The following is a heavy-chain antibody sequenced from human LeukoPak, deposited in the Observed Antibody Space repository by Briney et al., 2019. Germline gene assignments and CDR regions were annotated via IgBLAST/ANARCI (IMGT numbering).Heavy chain of an antibody. CDR3: ARGSSSWTHFDY. CDR2: IYYSGST. CDR1: GGSISSGGYY. D-gene: IGHD6-13*01. Sequence: SETLSLTCTVSGGSISSGGYYWSWIRQHPGKGLEWIGYIYYSGSTYYNPSLKSRVTISVDTSKNQFSLKLSSVTAADTAVYYCARGSSSWTHFDYWGQGTLVTVSS. V-gene: IGHV4-31*03. J-gene: IGHJ4*02.